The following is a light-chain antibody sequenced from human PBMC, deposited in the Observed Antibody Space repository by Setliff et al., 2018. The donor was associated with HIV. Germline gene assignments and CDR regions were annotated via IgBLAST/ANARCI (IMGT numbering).Light chain of an antibody. CDR3: SSYTSSSTLV. Sequence: QSALTQPASVSGSPGQSVTISCTGASSDVGRYNFVSWYQQHPGKAPKLMIYDVDNRPAGVSNRFSGSKSGNSASLAISGLQAEDEADYYCSSYTSSSTLVFSGGTKVTVL. J-gene: IGLJ3*02. CDR2: DVD. V-gene: IGLV2-14*03. CDR1: SSDVGRYNF.